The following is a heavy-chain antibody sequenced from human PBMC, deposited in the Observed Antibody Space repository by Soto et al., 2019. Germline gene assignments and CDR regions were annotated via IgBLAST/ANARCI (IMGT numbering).Heavy chain of an antibody. CDR1: VYTFTGYY. V-gene: IGHV1-2*04. D-gene: IGHD2-2*01. CDR2: INPNSGGT. CDR3: ARAPDIVVVPAVDYGMDV. J-gene: IGHJ6*02. Sequence: ASVKVSCKTSVYTFTGYYMHWVRQAPGQGLEWMGWINPNSGGTNYAQKFQGWVTMTRDTSISTAYMELSRLRSDDTAVYYCARAPDIVVVPAVDYGMDVWGQGTTVTAP.